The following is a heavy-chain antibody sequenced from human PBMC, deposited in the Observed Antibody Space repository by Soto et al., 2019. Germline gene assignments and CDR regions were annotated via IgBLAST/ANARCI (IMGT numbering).Heavy chain of an antibody. CDR3: AAYGKFFQI. V-gene: IGHV4-30-2*01. D-gene: IGHD4-17*01. J-gene: IGHJ3*02. CDR2: IYNSGST. Sequence: SETLSLTCSVYGGSISSGYYSWSWLRQPPGKGLEWFGFIYNSGSTYYNSSLKSPVTISVDRSKNHFFLNLTSVTAADTALYYCAAYGKFFQIWGQGTKVTVSS. CDR1: GGSISSGYYS.